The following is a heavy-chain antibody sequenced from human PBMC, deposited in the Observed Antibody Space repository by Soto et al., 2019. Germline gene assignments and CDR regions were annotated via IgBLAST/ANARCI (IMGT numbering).Heavy chain of an antibody. CDR1: GYTFTSYD. CDR3: ARGRYCSGGSCYSGRVDY. V-gene: IGHV1-8*01. D-gene: IGHD2-15*01. Sequence: ASVKVSCKASGYTFTSYDINWVRQATGQGLEWMGWMNPNSGNTGYAQKFQGRVTMTRNTSISTAYMELSSLRSEDTAVYYCARGRYCSGGSCYSGRVDYWGQGTLVTVSS. CDR2: MNPNSGNT. J-gene: IGHJ4*02.